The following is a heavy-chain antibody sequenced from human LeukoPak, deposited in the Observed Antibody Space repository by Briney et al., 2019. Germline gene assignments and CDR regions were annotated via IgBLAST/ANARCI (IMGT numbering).Heavy chain of an antibody. D-gene: IGHD2-2*01. CDR2: MHGYSGDT. CDR1: GFPFSTYY. V-gene: IGHV1-2*02. CDR3: VTSSGCSSTWGAFDI. J-gene: IGHJ3*02. Sequence: GASVKVSCKTCGFPFSTYYMHWVRQAPGQGLEWMGWMHGYSGDTNYAQKFQGAASMTRDTSTSTAYMELSGLKYDDTAVYYCVTSSGCSSTWGAFDIWGQGTKVTVSS.